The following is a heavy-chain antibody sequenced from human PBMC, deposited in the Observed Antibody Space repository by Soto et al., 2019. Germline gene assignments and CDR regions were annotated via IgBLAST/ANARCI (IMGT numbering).Heavy chain of an antibody. CDR1: GGSISSSSYY. J-gene: IGHJ6*02. D-gene: IGHD3-10*01. CDR2: IYYSGST. CDR3: ARHQLPITMVRGVMGHYGMDV. V-gene: IGHV4-39*01. Sequence: SETLCLTWTVSGGSISSSSYYWGWIRQPPGKGLEWIGSIYYSGSTYYNPSLKSRVTISVDTSKNQFSLKLSSVTAADTAVYYCARHQLPITMVRGVMGHYGMDVWGQGTTVTVSS.